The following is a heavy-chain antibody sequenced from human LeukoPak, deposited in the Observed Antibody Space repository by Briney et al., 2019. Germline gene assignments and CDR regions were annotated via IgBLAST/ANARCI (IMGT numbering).Heavy chain of an antibody. J-gene: IGHJ4*02. CDR1: GFTFNSYS. D-gene: IGHD6-13*01. V-gene: IGHV3-48*01. CDR3: AKDPESGYSSSWFDY. CDR2: ISSSSSTI. Sequence: GGSLRLSCAASGFTFNSYSLNWVRQAPGKGLEWVSYISSSSSTIYYADSVKGRFTISRDNSKNTLYLQMNSLRAEDTAVYYCAKDPESGYSSSWFDYWGQGTLVTVSS.